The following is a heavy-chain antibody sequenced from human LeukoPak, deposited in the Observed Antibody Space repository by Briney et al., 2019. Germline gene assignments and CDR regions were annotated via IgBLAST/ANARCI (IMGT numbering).Heavy chain of an antibody. Sequence: PGGSLRLSCAASGFTFDDYAMHWVRQAPGKGLEWVSGISWNSGSIGYADSVKGRFTISRDNAKNSLYLQMNSLRAEDTAVYYCARALTMVRGAFDYWGQGTLVTVSS. CDR1: GFTFDDYA. CDR2: ISWNSGSI. CDR3: ARALTMVRGAFDY. D-gene: IGHD3-10*01. V-gene: IGHV3-9*01. J-gene: IGHJ4*02.